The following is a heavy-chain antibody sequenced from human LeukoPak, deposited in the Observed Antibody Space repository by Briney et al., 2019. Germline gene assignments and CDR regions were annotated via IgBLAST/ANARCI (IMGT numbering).Heavy chain of an antibody. J-gene: IGHJ6*04. CDR1: GYTFTSYY. Sequence: ASVKVSCKASGYTFTSYYMHWVRQAPGQGLEWMGIISPSGGSTSYAQKFQGRVTMTRDTSTSTVYMELSSLRSEDTAVYYCARDKELVVVPAAILDGMDVWGKGTTVAVSS. D-gene: IGHD2-2*01. CDR3: ARDKELVVVPAAILDGMDV. V-gene: IGHV1-46*01. CDR2: ISPSGGST.